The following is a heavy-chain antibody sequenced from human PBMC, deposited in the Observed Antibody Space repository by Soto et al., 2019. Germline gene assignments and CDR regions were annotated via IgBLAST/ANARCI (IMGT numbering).Heavy chain of an antibody. Sequence: SETLSLTCTVSGGSISSGDYYWSWIRQPPGKGLEWIGYIYYSGSTYYSPSLKSRVTISVDTSKNQFSLKLNSVTAADTAVYYCARDLWGYCGTDCYPLDVWGQGTTVTVSS. D-gene: IGHD2-21*02. CDR2: IYYSGST. V-gene: IGHV4-30-4*02. CDR3: ARDLWGYCGTDCYPLDV. J-gene: IGHJ6*02. CDR1: GGSISSGDYY.